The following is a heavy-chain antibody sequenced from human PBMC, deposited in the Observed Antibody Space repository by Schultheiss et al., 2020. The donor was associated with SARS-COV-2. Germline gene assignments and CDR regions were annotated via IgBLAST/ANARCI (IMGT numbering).Heavy chain of an antibody. D-gene: IGHD6-19*01. CDR3: ARGRYSSGWYSLDY. J-gene: IGHJ4*02. Sequence: ASVKVSCKASGYTFTGYYMHWVRQAPGQGLEWMAIINPSSGSATYAQKFQGRVTVTRDTSTSTVYMELSRLRSDDTAVYYCARGRYSSGWYSLDYWGQGTRVTVSS. V-gene: IGHV1-46*01. CDR1: GYTFTGYY. CDR2: INPSSGSA.